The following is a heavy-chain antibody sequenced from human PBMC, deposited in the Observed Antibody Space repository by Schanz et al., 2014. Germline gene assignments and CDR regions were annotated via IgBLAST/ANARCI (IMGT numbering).Heavy chain of an antibody. V-gene: IGHV3-7*01. Sequence: DVQLVESGGGLVQPGGSLRLSCAASGFTFTGHWMSWVRQAPGKGLEWVANIKEDGSKKYYVDSVRGRFTISRDNAKNSLYLQLNSLTAEDTAVYYCTRVYPYGDAFDIWGQGTMVTVSS. CDR3: TRVYPYGDAFDI. J-gene: IGHJ3*02. CDR2: IKEDGSKK. D-gene: IGHD4-17*01. CDR1: GFTFTGHW.